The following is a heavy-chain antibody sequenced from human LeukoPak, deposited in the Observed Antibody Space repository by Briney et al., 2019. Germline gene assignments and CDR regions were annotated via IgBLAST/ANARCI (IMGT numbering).Heavy chain of an antibody. J-gene: IGHJ5*02. CDR1: GLTFSNYW. CDR2: INGIGSEP. Sequence: PGGSLRLSSAASGLTFSNYWMGWVRQAPGKGLVWVANINGIGSEPYYGDSLEGRFTISRDNAKNSLYLQMNSLRAEDTAMYYCARLRIGSSGFWWFDPWGQGTLVTVSS. CDR3: ARLRIGSSGFWWFDP. D-gene: IGHD3-22*01. V-gene: IGHV3-7*01.